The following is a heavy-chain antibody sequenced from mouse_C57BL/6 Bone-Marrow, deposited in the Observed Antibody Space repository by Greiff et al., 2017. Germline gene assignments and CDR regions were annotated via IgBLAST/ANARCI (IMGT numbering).Heavy chain of an antibody. D-gene: IGHD1-1*01. CDR3: ARRYYYGSSYVRLYYAMDY. J-gene: IGHJ4*01. V-gene: IGHV1-81*01. CDR1: GYTFTSYG. CDR2: IYPRSGNT. Sequence: QVQLQQSGAELARPGASVKLSCKASGYTFTSYGISWVKQRTGQGLEWIGEIYPRSGNTYYNEKFKGKATLTAAKSSSTAYMELRSLTSEDSAVYFCARRYYYGSSYVRLYYAMDYWGQGTSVTVSS.